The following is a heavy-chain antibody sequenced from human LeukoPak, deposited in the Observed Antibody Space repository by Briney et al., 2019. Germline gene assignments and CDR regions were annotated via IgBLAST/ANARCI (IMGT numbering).Heavy chain of an antibody. D-gene: IGHD1-26*01. Sequence: ASVKVSCKASGYTFTSYYMHWVRQAPGQGLEWMGIINPSGGSTSYAQKFQGRVTMTRDMSTSTVYMELSSLRSEDTAVYYCAREWSSGSYQRGYYFDYWGQGTLVTVSS. V-gene: IGHV1-46*01. CDR2: INPSGGST. J-gene: IGHJ4*02. CDR3: AREWSSGSYQRGYYFDY. CDR1: GYTFTSYY.